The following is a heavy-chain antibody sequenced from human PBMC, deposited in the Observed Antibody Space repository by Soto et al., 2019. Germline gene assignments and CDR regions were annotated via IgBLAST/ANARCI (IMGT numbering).Heavy chain of an antibody. CDR2: IYYSGST. Sequence: SETLSLTCAVYGGSFSGYYWSWIRQPPGKGLEWIGYIYYSGSTNYNPSLKSRVTISVDTSKNQFSLKVSSVTAEDTAVYHCKRDVTGTLRRDYWGKGPLVPVPS. D-gene: IGHD1-20*01. CDR1: GGSFSGYY. J-gene: IGHJ4*02. V-gene: IGHV4-34*11. CDR3: KRDVTGTLRRDY.